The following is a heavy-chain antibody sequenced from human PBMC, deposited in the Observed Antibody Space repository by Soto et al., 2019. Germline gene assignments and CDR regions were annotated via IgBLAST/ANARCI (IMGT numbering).Heavy chain of an antibody. CDR3: TPYDYIWGSDRYRWAY. CDR1: GFPFTNAW. V-gene: IGHV3-15*01. CDR2: VLSKADGGET. J-gene: IGHJ4*02. D-gene: IGHD3-16*02. Sequence: EVQLVESGGGLVKPGGSLRLSCAASGFPFTNAWMSWVRQVPGKGLEWIARVLSKADGGETDYSAPVQDSFTISREDARTTWHLQINHLRTEDTTVYYSTPYDYIWGSDRYRWAYWSEGALGTVSS.